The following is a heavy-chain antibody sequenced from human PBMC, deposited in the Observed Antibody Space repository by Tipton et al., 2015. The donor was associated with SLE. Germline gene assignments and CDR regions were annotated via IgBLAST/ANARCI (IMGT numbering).Heavy chain of an antibody. V-gene: IGHV4-34*01. J-gene: IGHJ6*03. CDR1: GGSFGGAY. CDR3: VRGPWAYYYYMDV. CDR2: SISHSGST. D-gene: IGHD7-27*01. Sequence: TLSLTCAVSGGSFGGAYWTWIRQPPGKGLEWIGESISHSGSTNYNPSLMSRVTISVDTSKTQFSLIVTSVTAADTAVYYCVRGPWAYYYYMDVWGKGTKVTVSS.